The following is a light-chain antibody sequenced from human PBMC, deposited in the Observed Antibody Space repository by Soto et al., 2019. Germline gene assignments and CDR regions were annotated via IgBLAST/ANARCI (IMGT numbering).Light chain of an antibody. CDR1: QSVSSY. J-gene: IGKJ4*01. V-gene: IGKV3-11*01. CDR3: QQRSNWPALT. Sequence: EIVFTQSPATLSLSPGERATLSCRASQSVSSYLAWYQQKPGQAPRLLIYDASNSATGIPARFSGSGSGTDFTLTISSLEPEDFAVYYWQQRSNWPALTFGGGTKVEIK. CDR2: DAS.